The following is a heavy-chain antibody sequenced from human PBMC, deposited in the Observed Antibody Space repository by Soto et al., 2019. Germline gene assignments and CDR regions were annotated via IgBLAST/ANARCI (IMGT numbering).Heavy chain of an antibody. D-gene: IGHD6-13*01. CDR2: ISYDGSNK. CDR3: AKDKEAALSY. J-gene: IGHJ4*02. V-gene: IGHV3-30*18. CDR1: GFTFSSYG. Sequence: PGGSLRLSCAASGFTFSSYGMHWVRQAPGKGLEWVAVISYDGSNKYYADSVKGRFTISRDNSKNTLYLQMNSLRAEDTAVYYCAKDKEAALSYWGQGTLVTVSS.